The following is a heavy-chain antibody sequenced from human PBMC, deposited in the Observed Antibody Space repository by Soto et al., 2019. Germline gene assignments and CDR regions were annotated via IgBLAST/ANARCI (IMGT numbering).Heavy chain of an antibody. V-gene: IGHV3-30-3*01. CDR1: GFTFSTYA. J-gene: IGHJ6*02. CDR2: ISYDGNNK. Sequence: VQLVESGGGLVKPGGSLRLSCAASGFTFSTYAMEWVRQAPGKGLDWVALISYDGNNKYYADSVRGRFTISRDNSKNTLYLQMNTLRPEDTALYFCARPVEPFYYYGMDVWGQGTTVTVSS. CDR3: ARPVEPFYYYGMDV.